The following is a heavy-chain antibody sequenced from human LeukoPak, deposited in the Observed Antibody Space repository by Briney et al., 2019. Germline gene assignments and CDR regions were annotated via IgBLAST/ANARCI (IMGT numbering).Heavy chain of an antibody. J-gene: IGHJ4*02. V-gene: IGHV4-59*01. Sequence: SETLSLTCTVSGGSISSYYWSWIRQPPGKGLEWIGYIYYSGSTNYNPSLKSRVTISVDTSKNQFSLKLSSVTAADTAVYYCARDDSSGYWVYWGQGTLDTVSS. D-gene: IGHD3-22*01. CDR2: IYYSGST. CDR3: ARDDSSGYWVY. CDR1: GGSISSYY.